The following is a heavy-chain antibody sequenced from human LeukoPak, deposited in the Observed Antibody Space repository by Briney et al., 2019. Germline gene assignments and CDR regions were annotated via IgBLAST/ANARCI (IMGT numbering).Heavy chain of an antibody. D-gene: IGHD3-10*01. J-gene: IGHJ3*02. Sequence: SETLSLTCSVSGGSISINSYYWGWIRQPPGKGLEWIGYIYYSGSTNYNPSLKSRLTVSIDTSKNQVSLKLSSVTAADTAVYFCARGSGVARDAFDIWSQGTMVTVSS. CDR1: GGSISINSYY. CDR2: IYYSGST. V-gene: IGHV4-61*05. CDR3: ARGSGVARDAFDI.